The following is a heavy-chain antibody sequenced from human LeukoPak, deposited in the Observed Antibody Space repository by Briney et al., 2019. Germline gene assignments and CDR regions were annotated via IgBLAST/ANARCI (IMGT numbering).Heavy chain of an antibody. V-gene: IGHV3-74*01. CDR1: EFTFSSYS. Sequence: GGSLRLSCAASEFTFSSYSMNWVRQAPGKGLVWVSRIRGDGIVTNYADSVEGRFTVSRDNAKNTVHLQVNSLRDDDTAVYYCARASPADFNLWGRGTLVTVSS. CDR3: ARASPADFNL. CDR2: IRGDGIVT. J-gene: IGHJ2*01.